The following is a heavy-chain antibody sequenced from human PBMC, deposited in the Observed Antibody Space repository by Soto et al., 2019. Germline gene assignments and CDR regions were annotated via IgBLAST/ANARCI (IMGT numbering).Heavy chain of an antibody. CDR2: IYYSGST. D-gene: IGHD3-3*02. CDR3: ASPKIAFYNWFDP. Sequence: TSETKSLTCTVSGGSISSSSYYWGWIHQPPGKGLEWIGSIYYSGSTYYNPSLKSRVTISVDTSKSQFSLKLTSVTAADTAVYYCASPKIAFYNWFDPWGQGTLVTVSS. J-gene: IGHJ5*02. V-gene: IGHV4-39*01. CDR1: GGSISSSSYY.